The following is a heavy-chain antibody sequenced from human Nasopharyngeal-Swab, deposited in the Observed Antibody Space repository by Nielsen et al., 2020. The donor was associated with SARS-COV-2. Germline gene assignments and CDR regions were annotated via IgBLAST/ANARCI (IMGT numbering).Heavy chain of an antibody. Sequence: GESLKISCAASGFTFRDYSMNWVRQAPGKGLEWVSSIGRYGTDIFHADSVKGRFSVFRDAANKSIYLQMRSLRVEDTAVYYCARGTVFGVANGMDVWGQGTTVTVSS. CDR3: ARGTVFGVANGMDV. D-gene: IGHD3-3*01. CDR2: IGRYGTDI. CDR1: GFTFRDYS. J-gene: IGHJ6*02. V-gene: IGHV3-21*01.